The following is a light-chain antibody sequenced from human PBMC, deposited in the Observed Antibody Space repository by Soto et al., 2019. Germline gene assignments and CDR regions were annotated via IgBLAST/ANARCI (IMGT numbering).Light chain of an antibody. CDR2: WAS. Sequence: DIVMTQSPDSLAVSLGERATIKCRSSQSILKSSIKKNSLAWYQQKPEQSPRLLIYWASTRDSGIPDRFSGSGSGTDFTLTITRLQAEDVAVYYCQQYYSSSLTFGGGTKVEIK. J-gene: IGKJ4*01. V-gene: IGKV4-1*01. CDR3: QQYYSSSLT. CDR1: QSILKSSIKKNS.